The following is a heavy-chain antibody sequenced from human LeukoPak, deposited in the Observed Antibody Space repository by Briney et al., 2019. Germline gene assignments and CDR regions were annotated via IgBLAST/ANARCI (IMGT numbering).Heavy chain of an antibody. CDR3: ARFSPAQTPHYDSSPFNAFDI. V-gene: IGHV1-2*02. CDR1: GYTFTGYY. CDR2: INPNSGGT. D-gene: IGHD3-22*01. J-gene: IGHJ3*02. Sequence: ASVKVSCKASGYTFTGYYMHWVRQAPGQGLEWMGWINPNSGGTNYAQKFQGRVTMTRDTSISTAYMELSRLRSDDTAVYYCARFSPAQTPHYDSSPFNAFDIWGQGTMVTVSS.